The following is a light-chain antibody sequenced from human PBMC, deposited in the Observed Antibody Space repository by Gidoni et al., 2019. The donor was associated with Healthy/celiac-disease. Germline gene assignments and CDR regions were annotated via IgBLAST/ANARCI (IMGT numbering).Light chain of an antibody. CDR1: QSVSSN. CDR3: QQYNNWPPGYT. J-gene: IGKJ2*01. V-gene: IGKV3-15*01. CDR2: GAS. Sequence: ELVLPHSPATLSVSPGERATLSCSASQSVSSNLAWYQQKPGQAPRLLIYGASTRATGIPARCSGSGSGTEFTLTTSSLQSEDVAVYYCQQYNNWPPGYTFGQGTKLEIK.